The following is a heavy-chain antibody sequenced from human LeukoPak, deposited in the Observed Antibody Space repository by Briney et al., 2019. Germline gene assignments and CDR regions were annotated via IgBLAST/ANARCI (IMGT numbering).Heavy chain of an antibody. J-gene: IGHJ4*01. CDR2: IDTNTGNP. V-gene: IGHV7-4-1*02. Sequence: ASVKVSCKASGYTFTVYAMHWVRQAPGQGPEYMGWIDTNTGNPTYAQGFTGRFVFSLDTSVSTAYLQISSLKAEDTAVYYCVAFDYGDYWGRGTLVTVSS. CDR3: VAFDYGDY. CDR1: GYTFTVYA. D-gene: IGHD3-3*01.